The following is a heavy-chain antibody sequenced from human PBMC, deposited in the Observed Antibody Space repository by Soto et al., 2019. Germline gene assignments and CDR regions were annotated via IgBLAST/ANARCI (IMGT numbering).Heavy chain of an antibody. D-gene: IGHD2-15*01. J-gene: IGHJ3*01. CDR2: ISVFNGNT. CDR3: GRDGSGGIIDS. CDR1: GYTFTGYG. Sequence: QVQLVQSGAEVKKPGPSVKVSCKTSGYTFTGYGINWVRQAPGHGLEWMGWISVFNGNTKYGQNIQDRVIMTTDTTTSTAYMELRSRRSDDTAVYFWGRDGSGGIIDSWGQGTMLIVSS. V-gene: IGHV1-18*01.